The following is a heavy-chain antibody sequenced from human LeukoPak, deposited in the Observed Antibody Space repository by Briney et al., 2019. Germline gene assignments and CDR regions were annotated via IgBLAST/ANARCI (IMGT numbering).Heavy chain of an antibody. V-gene: IGHV4-59*01. Sequence: SETLSLTCTVSGGSISSYYWSWFRQPPGKGLEWIGDIYYSGSANYNPSLKSRVTISVDTSKNQFSLKLTSVTAADTAVYFCARTSATGATYFDYWGQGTLVTVSS. J-gene: IGHJ4*02. D-gene: IGHD1-26*01. CDR2: IYYSGSA. CDR3: ARTSATGATYFDY. CDR1: GGSISSYY.